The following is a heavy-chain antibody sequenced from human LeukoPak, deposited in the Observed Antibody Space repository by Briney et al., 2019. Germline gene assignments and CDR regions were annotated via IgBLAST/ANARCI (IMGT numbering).Heavy chain of an antibody. CDR1: GFTFTSSA. J-gene: IGHJ4*02. CDR2: IVVGSGNT. V-gene: IGHV1-58*02. D-gene: IGHD1-26*01. Sequence: SVKVSCKASGFTFTSSAMQWVRQARGQRLEWIGWIVVGSGNTNYAQKFQEGVTITRDMSTSRAYMELSSLRSEDTAVYYCAAVQVGANYYFDYWGRGTLVTVSS. CDR3: AAVQVGANYYFDY.